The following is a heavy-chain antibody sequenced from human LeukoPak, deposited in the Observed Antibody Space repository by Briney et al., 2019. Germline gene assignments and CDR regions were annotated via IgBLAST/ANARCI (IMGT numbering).Heavy chain of an antibody. CDR2: ITAGNGNT. J-gene: IGHJ3*02. Sequence: ASVKLSCKASGYNFRNYGIGWVRQAPRQGLEWMGGITAGNGNTNYAQKVQGRGTITTDTSTSTAYMELRSLRSDDTAVYFCARDSARGYSYGYNAFDIWGQGTMVTVSS. CDR1: GYNFRNYG. CDR3: ARDSARGYSYGYNAFDI. D-gene: IGHD5-18*01. V-gene: IGHV1-18*01.